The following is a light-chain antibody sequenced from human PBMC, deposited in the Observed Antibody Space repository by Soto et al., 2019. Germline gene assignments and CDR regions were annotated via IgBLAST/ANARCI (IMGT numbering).Light chain of an antibody. CDR2: AAS. V-gene: IGKV1-9*01. J-gene: IGKJ3*01. CDR1: QGISSY. CDR3: QQLNIYPPS. Sequence: IQLTQSPSSLSASVGDRVTITCRASQGISSYLAWYQQKPGKAPKLLIYAASTLQSGVPSRFSGSGSGTEFTLTISSLQPEDFATYYCQQLNIYPPSFGPWTKVDIK.